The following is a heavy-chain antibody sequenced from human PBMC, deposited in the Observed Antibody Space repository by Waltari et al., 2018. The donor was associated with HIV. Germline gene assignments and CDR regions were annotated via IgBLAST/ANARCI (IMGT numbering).Heavy chain of an antibody. J-gene: IGHJ4*02. CDR1: GFTFSRHG. D-gene: IGHD6-13*01. CDR2: ISYDGSNK. Sequence: QVQLVESGGGVVQPGRSLRLSCAASGFTFSRHGMHWVRQAPGKGLEWVAVISYDGSNKYYADSVKGRFTISRDNSKNTLYLQMNSLRAEDTAVYYCAKEYGSTIDYWGQGTLVTVSS. V-gene: IGHV3-30*18. CDR3: AKEYGSTIDY.